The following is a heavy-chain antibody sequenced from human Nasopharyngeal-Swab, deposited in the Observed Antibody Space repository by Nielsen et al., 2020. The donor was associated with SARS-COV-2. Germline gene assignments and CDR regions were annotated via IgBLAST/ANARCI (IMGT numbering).Heavy chain of an antibody. Sequence: GGSLRLSCAASGLTFSSYGMHWVRQAPGKGLEWVAVISYDGSNKYYADSVKGRFTISRDNSKNTLYLQMNSLRAEDTAVYYGAKDGGSYLGFDYWGQGTLVTVSS. J-gene: IGHJ4*02. CDR3: AKDGGSYLGFDY. CDR2: ISYDGSNK. V-gene: IGHV3-30*18. CDR1: GLTFSSYG. D-gene: IGHD1-26*01.